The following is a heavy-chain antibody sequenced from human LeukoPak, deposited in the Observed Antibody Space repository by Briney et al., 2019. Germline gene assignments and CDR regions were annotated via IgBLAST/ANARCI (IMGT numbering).Heavy chain of an antibody. Sequence: ASVKVSCKASGGTFRSYAISWVRQAPGQGLECMGGIITIFGTANYAQKFQGRVTITADESTSTAYMKLSSLRSEDTAVYYCARELTAMVINYYYGMDVWGQGTTVTVSS. CDR3: ARELTAMVINYYYGMDV. CDR1: GGTFRSYA. CDR2: IITIFGTA. J-gene: IGHJ6*02. V-gene: IGHV1-69*13. D-gene: IGHD5-18*01.